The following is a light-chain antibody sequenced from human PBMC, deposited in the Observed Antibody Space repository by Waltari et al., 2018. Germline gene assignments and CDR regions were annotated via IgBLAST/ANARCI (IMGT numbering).Light chain of an antibody. J-gene: IGKJ2*01. CDR1: QSVSSSY. Sequence: EIVLTQSPGTLSLSPGERATLSCRASQSVSSSYLAWYQQKPGQAHRLLIYGASSRATGIPDRFSGSGSGTDFTLTISRLEPEDFAVYYCQQYGSSPRNTFGQGTKLEIK. V-gene: IGKV3-20*01. CDR2: GAS. CDR3: QQYGSSPRNT.